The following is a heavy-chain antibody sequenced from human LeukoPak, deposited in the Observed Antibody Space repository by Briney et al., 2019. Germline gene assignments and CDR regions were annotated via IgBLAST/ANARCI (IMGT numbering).Heavy chain of an antibody. CDR1: GFTFSSYA. Sequence: PGGSLRLSCAASGFTFSSYAMHWVRQAPGKGLEWVAVISYDGSNKYYADSVKGRFTISRDNSKNTLYLQMNSLRAEDTALYYCAKDYDSSGYYTMDWGQGTLVTVSS. J-gene: IGHJ4*02. V-gene: IGHV3-30-3*01. CDR2: ISYDGSNK. CDR3: AKDYDSSGYYTMD. D-gene: IGHD3-22*01.